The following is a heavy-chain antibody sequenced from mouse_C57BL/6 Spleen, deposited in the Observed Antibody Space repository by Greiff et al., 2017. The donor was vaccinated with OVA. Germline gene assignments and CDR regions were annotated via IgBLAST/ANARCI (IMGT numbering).Heavy chain of an antibody. J-gene: IGHJ4*01. D-gene: IGHD2-4*01. V-gene: IGHV2-6-1*01. Sequence: VQGVESGPGLVAPSQSLSITCTVSGFSLTSYGVHWVRQPPGKGLEWLVVIWSDGSTTYNSALKSRLSISKDNSKSQVFLKMNSLQTDDTAMYNCARHDDFYYYAMDYWGQGTSVTVSS. CDR2: IWSDGST. CDR1: GFSLTSYG. CDR3: ARHDDFYYYAMDY.